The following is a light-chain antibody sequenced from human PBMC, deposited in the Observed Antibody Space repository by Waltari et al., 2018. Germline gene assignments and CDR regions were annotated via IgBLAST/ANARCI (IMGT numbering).Light chain of an antibody. V-gene: IGKV3-20*01. CDR3: QQYDISPLT. CDR2: GAS. J-gene: IGKJ4*01. CDR1: QPIRTTY. Sequence: EIVLTPSPGTLSFSPGEGTTLSCRTSQPIRTTYLAWYQQKPGQAPTLLIYGASSRATGVPDRFSGSGSGTDFSLTISSLEPEDFATYYCQQYDISPLTFGGGTKVEIK.